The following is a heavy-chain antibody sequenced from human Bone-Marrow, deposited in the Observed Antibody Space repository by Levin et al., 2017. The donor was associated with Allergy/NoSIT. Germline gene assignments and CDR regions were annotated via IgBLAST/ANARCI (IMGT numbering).Heavy chain of an antibody. J-gene: IGHJ3*02. D-gene: IGHD3-16*01. CDR3: ARDLGEWGARDAHFDI. Sequence: GGSLRLSCVASGSSISSHSLNWVRQAPGRGLEWVASMSSSSRHIYYGDSVKGRFTISRDSAKNSLFLQMTRLRADDTAVYFCARDLGEWGARDAHFDIWGRGTTVTVSS. V-gene: IGHV3-21*01. CDR2: MSSSSRHI. CDR1: GSSISSHS.